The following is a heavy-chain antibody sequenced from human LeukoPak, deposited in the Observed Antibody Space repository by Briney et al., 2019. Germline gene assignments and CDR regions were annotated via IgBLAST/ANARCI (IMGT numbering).Heavy chain of an antibody. Sequence: QPGRSLRLSCAASGFTFSSYGMHWVRQAPGRGLEWVSVIYSGGSTYYADSVKGRFTISRHNSKNTLYLQMNSLRPEDTAVYYCARNGIELWLPFDPWGQGTLVTVSS. CDR2: IYSGGST. CDR1: GFTFSSYG. J-gene: IGHJ5*02. V-gene: IGHV3-53*04. CDR3: ARNGIELWLPFDP. D-gene: IGHD5-18*01.